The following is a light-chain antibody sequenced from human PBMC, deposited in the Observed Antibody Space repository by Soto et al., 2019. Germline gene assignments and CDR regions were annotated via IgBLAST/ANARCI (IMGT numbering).Light chain of an antibody. CDR3: QQQGT. J-gene: IGKJ2*01. Sequence: EIVLTQSPGTLSLSPGERATLSCRASRSLSSSYVVWYQQKPGQAPRLLIYAASRRATGIPDRFSGSGSATEYPLTNSRLVTEDFTVYYCQQQGTFGQGTKLEIK. CDR2: AAS. V-gene: IGKV3-20*01. CDR1: RSLSSSY.